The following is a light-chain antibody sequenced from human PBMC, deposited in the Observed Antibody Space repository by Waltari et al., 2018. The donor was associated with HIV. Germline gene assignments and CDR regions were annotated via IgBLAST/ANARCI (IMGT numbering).Light chain of an antibody. Sequence: QSVLTQPPSVSAAPGQRVTISCSGSRPNIGSKDGSWYQQLPGTAPKLLIFDNYKRPSGIPDRFSGSKSGTSATLGITGLQTGDEADYYCGTWDSGLSAVVFGGGTKLTVL. CDR2: DNY. J-gene: IGLJ3*02. V-gene: IGLV1-51*01. CDR1: RPNIGSKD. CDR3: GTWDSGLSAVV.